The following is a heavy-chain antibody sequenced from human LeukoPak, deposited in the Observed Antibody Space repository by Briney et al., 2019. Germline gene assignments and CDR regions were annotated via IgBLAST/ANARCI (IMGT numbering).Heavy chain of an antibody. J-gene: IGHJ4*02. CDR3: ARDPRGCSGGSCPDY. Sequence: ASVKVSCKASGYTFTSYYMHWVRQAPGQGLEWMGIINPSGGSTSYAQKFQGRVTMTRDTSTSTVYMELSSLRAEDTAVYYCARDPRGCSGGSCPDYWGQGTLVTVSS. CDR2: INPSGGST. CDR1: GYTFTSYY. V-gene: IGHV1-46*01. D-gene: IGHD2-15*01.